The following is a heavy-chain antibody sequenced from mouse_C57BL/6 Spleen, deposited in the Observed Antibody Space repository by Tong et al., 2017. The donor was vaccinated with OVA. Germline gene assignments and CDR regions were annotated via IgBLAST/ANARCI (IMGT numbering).Heavy chain of an antibody. J-gene: IGHJ4*01. CDR3: ARSAAQATPYAMDY. D-gene: IGHD3-2*02. Sequence: VQLQESGAELVRPGSSVKLSCKASGYTFTSYWMHWVKQRPIQGLEWIGNIDPSDSETHYNQKFKDKATLTVDKSSSTAYMQLSSLTSEDSAVYYCARSAAQATPYAMDYWGQGTSVTVSS. CDR2: IDPSDSET. V-gene: IGHV1-52*01. CDR1: GYTFTSYW.